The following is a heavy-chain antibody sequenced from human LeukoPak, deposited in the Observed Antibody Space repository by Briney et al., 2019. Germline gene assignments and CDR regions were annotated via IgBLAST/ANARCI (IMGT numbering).Heavy chain of an antibody. CDR1: GGSFSGYY. D-gene: IGHD3-22*01. V-gene: IGHV4-34*01. Sequence: ASETLSLTCAVYGGSFSGYYWSWIRQPPGKGLEWIGEINHSGSTNYNPSLKSRVTISVDTSKNQFSLKLSSVTAADTAVYYCARSRYYYDSSGLFDYWGQGTLVTVSS. J-gene: IGHJ4*02. CDR3: ARSRYYYDSSGLFDY. CDR2: INHSGST.